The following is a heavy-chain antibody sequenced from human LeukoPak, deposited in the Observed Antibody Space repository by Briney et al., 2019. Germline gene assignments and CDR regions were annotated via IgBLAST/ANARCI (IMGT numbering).Heavy chain of an antibody. CDR3: ARDRSIAVVYYFDY. D-gene: IGHD6-19*01. CDR1: GFTFSSYG. Sequence: GGSLRLSCAASGFTFSSYGMRWVRQAPGKGLEWVAVIWYDGSNKYYADSVKGRFTISRDNSKNTLYLQMNSLRAEDTAVYYCARDRSIAVVYYFDYWGQGTLVTVSS. V-gene: IGHV3-33*01. J-gene: IGHJ4*02. CDR2: IWYDGSNK.